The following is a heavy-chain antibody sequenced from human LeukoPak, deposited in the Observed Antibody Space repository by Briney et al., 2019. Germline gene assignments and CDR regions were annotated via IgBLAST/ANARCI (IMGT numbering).Heavy chain of an antibody. D-gene: IGHD4-11*01. CDR2: INSDGSSA. V-gene: IGHV3-74*01. J-gene: IGHJ4*02. CDR1: GFTFSSYW. CDR3: ARDSSYSNYVQHYFDY. Sequence: GGSLRLSCAASGFTFSSYWMHWVRQAPGKGLVWVSRINSDGSSASYADSVKGRFTISRDNAKNTLYLQMNSLRAEDTAVYYCARDSSYSNYVQHYFDYWGQGTLVTASS.